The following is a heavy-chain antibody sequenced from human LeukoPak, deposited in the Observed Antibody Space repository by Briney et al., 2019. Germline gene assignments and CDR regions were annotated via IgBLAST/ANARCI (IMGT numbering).Heavy chain of an antibody. D-gene: IGHD3-22*01. V-gene: IGHV3-30*18. CDR3: AKSRGKTMIVLGY. CDR1: GFTFSSYG. J-gene: IGHJ4*02. CDR2: ISYDGSNK. Sequence: PGRSLRLSCAASGFTFSSYGMHWVRQAPGKGLEWVAVISYDGSNKYYADSVKGRFTISRDNSKNTLYLQMNSLRAGDTAVYYCAKSRGKTMIVLGYWGQGTLVTVSS.